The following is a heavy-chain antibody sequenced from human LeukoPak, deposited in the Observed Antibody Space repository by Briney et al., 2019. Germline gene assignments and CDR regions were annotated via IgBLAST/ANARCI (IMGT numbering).Heavy chain of an antibody. CDR1: GGSISSSSYY. V-gene: IGHV4-39*01. CDR2: IYYSGST. CDR3: ARVAIQLWANWFDP. D-gene: IGHD5-18*01. Sequence: KPSETLSLTCTVSGGSISSSSYYWGWIRQPPGKGLEWIGSIYYSGSTYYNPSLKSRVTISVDTSKNQFSLKLSSVTAADTAVYYCARVAIQLWANWFDPWGQGTLVTVSS. J-gene: IGHJ5*02.